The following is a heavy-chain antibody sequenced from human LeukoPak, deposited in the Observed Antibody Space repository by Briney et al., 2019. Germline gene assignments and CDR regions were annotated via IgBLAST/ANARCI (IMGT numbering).Heavy chain of an antibody. V-gene: IGHV3-21*01. Sequence: GGSLTLSCAASGFTFSTYCMNWVRQAPGKGLEWVSSISSSSSYIYYANSVKGRLTISRDNAKNSLYLQMNSLRAEDTAVYYCARESPSGPDAFDIWGQGTMVTVSS. J-gene: IGHJ3*02. CDR1: GFTFSTYC. CDR3: ARESPSGPDAFDI. CDR2: ISSSSSYI. D-gene: IGHD1-26*01.